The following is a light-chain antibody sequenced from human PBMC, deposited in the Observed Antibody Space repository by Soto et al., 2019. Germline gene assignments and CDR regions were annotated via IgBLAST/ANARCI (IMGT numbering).Light chain of an antibody. Sequence: AVQLTQSPSSLSASVGDRVTITCRARQGIRTDLGWYQQSPGKAPKVLIVGASTLQSGVQSRFSGSGSGTDFTLTISSLQPEDSATYYCLQDFSYPRTFGQGTKVEIK. J-gene: IGKJ1*01. CDR2: GAS. CDR3: LQDFSYPRT. V-gene: IGKV1-6*01. CDR1: QGIRTD.